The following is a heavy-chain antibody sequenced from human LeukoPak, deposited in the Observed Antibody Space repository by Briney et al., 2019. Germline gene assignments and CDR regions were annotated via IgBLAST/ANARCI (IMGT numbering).Heavy chain of an antibody. V-gene: IGHV1-8*01. CDR2: MSASSGNT. CDR1: GYTFTNYD. D-gene: IGHD2-21*02. J-gene: IGHJ4*02. Sequence: ASVKVSCKASGYTFTNYDINWVRQATGQGLEWLGWMSASSGNTGYVQEFQGRVSMTRATSITTAYLELSSLTFEDTAVYYCARTPPKGDIDYWGQGTLVTVSS. CDR3: ARTPPKGDIDY.